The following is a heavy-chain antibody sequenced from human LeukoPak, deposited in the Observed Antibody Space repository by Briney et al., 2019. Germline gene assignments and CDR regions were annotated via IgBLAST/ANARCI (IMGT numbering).Heavy chain of an antibody. CDR2: IYYSGST. J-gene: IGHJ1*01. Sequence: PSETLSLTCTVSGGSISSSSYYWGWIRQPPGKGLEWIGSIYYSGSTYYNPSLKSRVTISVDTSKNQLSLTLSSMTAADTAVYYCASASQWLVWGDWGQGTLVTVSS. D-gene: IGHD6-19*01. CDR1: GGSISSSSYY. V-gene: IGHV4-39*07. CDR3: ASASQWLVWGD.